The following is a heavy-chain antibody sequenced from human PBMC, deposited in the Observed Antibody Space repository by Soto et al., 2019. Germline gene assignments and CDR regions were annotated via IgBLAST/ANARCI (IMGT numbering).Heavy chain of an antibody. D-gene: IGHD1-20*01. CDR3: VSQRHNVITQAYVDY. J-gene: IGHJ4*02. Sequence: SETLSLTCTVSGGSVTNSSYYWGWIRQSPGKGLEWIGSVYYRGRSYSKSSVKSRVTISVDTYKNQFSLNLNSVTASDTAVYFCVSQRHNVITQAYVDYWGTGALV. CDR2: VYYRGRS. CDR1: GGSVTNSSYY. V-gene: IGHV4-39*01.